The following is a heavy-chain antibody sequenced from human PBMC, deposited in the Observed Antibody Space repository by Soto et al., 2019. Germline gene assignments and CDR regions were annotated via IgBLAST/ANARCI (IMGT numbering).Heavy chain of an antibody. Sequence: QVQLVQSGAEVKKPGSSVKVSCKASGGTFSSYAISWVRQAPGQGLEWMGGISPIFGTANYAQKFQGRVTITADESTSTAYMELSSLRSEDTAVYYCAGHTYYYDSSGYYPPDYWGQGTLVTVSS. J-gene: IGHJ4*02. D-gene: IGHD3-22*01. V-gene: IGHV1-69*01. CDR1: GGTFSSYA. CDR3: AGHTYYYDSSGYYPPDY. CDR2: ISPIFGTA.